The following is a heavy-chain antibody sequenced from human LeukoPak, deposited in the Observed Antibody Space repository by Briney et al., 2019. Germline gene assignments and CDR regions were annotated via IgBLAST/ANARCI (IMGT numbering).Heavy chain of an antibody. Sequence: GASVKVSCKASGYTFTSYGISWVRQAPGQGLEWMGWISAYNGNTNYAQKLQGRVTITADESTSTAYMELSSLRSEDTAVYYCARDLATVVVIAMGYWGQGTLVTVSS. CDR3: ARDLATVVVIAMGY. J-gene: IGHJ4*02. D-gene: IGHD2-21*01. V-gene: IGHV1-18*01. CDR2: ISAYNGNT. CDR1: GYTFTSYG.